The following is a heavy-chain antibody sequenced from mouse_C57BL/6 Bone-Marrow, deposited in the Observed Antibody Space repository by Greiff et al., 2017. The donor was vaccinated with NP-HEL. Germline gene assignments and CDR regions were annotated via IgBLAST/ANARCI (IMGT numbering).Heavy chain of an antibody. CDR2: IYPGNSDT. CDR3: TSWSYDSNSHYYARAY. J-gene: IGHJ4*01. CDR1: GYTFTSYW. D-gene: IGHD2-5*01. Sequence: EVQLQQSGTVLARPGASVKMSCKTSGYTFTSYWMHWVKQRPGQGLEWIGAIYPGNSDTSYNQKFKGKAKLTAVTSASTAYMELSSLTNEDSAVYYCTSWSYDSNSHYYARAYWGQGTSVTVSS. V-gene: IGHV1-5*01.